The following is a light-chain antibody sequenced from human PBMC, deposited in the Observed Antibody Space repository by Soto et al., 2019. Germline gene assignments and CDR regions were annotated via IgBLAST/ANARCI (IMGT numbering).Light chain of an antibody. CDR1: SSNIGNNF. J-gene: IGLJ2*01. CDR2: SNN. V-gene: IGLV1-44*01. Sequence: QSVLTQPSSASGSPGQRVTISCSGSSSNIGNNFVKWYQQFPGTAPKLLIYSNNQRPSGVPDRFSGSKSGTSASLAISGLQSEDEADYYCCSYTSISTSAVFGGGTKLTVL. CDR3: CSYTSISTSAV.